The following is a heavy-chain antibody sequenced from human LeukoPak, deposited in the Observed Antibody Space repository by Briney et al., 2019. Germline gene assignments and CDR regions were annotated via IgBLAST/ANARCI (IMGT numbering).Heavy chain of an antibody. CDR3: ARERGYYDILTGYYAHYYYYGMDV. V-gene: IGHV1-18*01. CDR2: ISAYNGNT. Sequence: ASVKVPCKASGYTFTSYGISWVRQAPGQGLEWMGWISAYNGNTNYAQKLQGRVTMTTDTSTSTAYMELRSLRSDDTAVYYCARERGYYDILTGYYAHYYYYGMDVWGQGTTVTVSS. CDR1: GYTFTSYG. D-gene: IGHD3-9*01. J-gene: IGHJ6*02.